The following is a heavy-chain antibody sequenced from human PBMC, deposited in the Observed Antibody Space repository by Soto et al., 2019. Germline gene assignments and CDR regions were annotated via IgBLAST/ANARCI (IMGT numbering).Heavy chain of an antibody. D-gene: IGHD2-15*01. CDR3: AKQAMGVVAATPQYFQH. CDR2: ISGSGGST. V-gene: IGHV3-23*01. J-gene: IGHJ1*01. CDR1: GFTFSSYA. Sequence: EVQLLASGGGLVQPGGSLRLSCAASGFTFSSYAMSWVRQAPGKGLEWVSAISGSGGSTYYADSVKGQFTISRDNSKNPLYLQMNSLRAEDTALYYCAKQAMGVVAATPQYFQHWGQGTLVTVSS.